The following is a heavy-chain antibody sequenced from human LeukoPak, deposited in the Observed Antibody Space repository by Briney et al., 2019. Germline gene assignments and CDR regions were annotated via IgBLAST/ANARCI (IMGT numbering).Heavy chain of an antibody. Sequence: GGSLRLSCAASGFTFDDYAMHWVRQAPGKGLEWVSLISWDGGIIYYADSVKGRFTISRDNSKNTLYLQMNSLRAADTAVYYCARDKGTSYLSSFDYWGQGTLVTASS. D-gene: IGHD6-6*01. CDR3: ARDKGTSYLSSFDY. CDR2: ISWDGGII. J-gene: IGHJ4*02. V-gene: IGHV3-43D*03. CDR1: GFTFDDYA.